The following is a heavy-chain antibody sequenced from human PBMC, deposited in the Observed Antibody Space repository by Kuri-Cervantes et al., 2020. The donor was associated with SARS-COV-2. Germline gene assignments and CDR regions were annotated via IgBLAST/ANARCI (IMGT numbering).Heavy chain of an antibody. CDR2: ISSSGNNM. CDR3: GLASGSYYSPNY. V-gene: IGHV3-11*04. CDR1: GFIFNDYC. Sequence: LSLTCAASGFIFNDYCMGWIRQAPGKGLEWVSYISSSGNNMYYADSVKGRFTISRDDAKNSLHLQMNSLRAEDTAVYYCGLASGSYYSPNYWGQGTLVTVSS. D-gene: IGHD3-10*01. J-gene: IGHJ4*02.